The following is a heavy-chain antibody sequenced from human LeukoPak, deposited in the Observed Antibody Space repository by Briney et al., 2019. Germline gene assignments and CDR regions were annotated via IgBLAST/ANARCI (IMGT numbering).Heavy chain of an antibody. J-gene: IGHJ4*02. V-gene: IGHV3-21*06. CDR1: GFTFSDCD. CDR2: ISYMGDHR. CDR3: GKAFPPLRVAAAGDY. Sequence: GGSLRLSCTAPGFTFSDCDMNWFRQAPGKGLQWVSSISYMGDHRYYADSAKGRFTISRDNAKNSLYLQMDNLRADDTAVYYCGKAFPPLRVAAAGDYWGQGTLVTVSS. D-gene: IGHD6-25*01.